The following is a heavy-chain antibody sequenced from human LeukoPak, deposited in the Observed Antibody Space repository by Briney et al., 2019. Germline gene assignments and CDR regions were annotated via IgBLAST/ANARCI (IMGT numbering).Heavy chain of an antibody. D-gene: IGHD3-10*01. CDR3: AALKGPGRYYFDY. CDR2: IYYSGST. CDR1: GGSISSSSYY. Sequence: SETLSLTCTVSGGSISSSSYYWGWIRQPPGKGLEWIGSIYYSGSTYYNPSLESRVTISVDTSKNQFSLKLSSVTAADTAVYYCAALKGPGRYYFDYWGQGTLVTVSS. V-gene: IGHV4-39*01. J-gene: IGHJ4*02.